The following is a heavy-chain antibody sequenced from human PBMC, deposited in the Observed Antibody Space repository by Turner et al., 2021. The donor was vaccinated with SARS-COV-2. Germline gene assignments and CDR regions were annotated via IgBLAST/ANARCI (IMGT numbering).Heavy chain of an antibody. CDR1: GFTFSRYA. Sequence: EVQLLESGGGLVQPGGSLRLSCAASGFTFSRYAMNWVRQAPGKGLEGVSVISGSGGGTYYADSVKGRLNISRDKSKNTLYLQMDSLRAEDTGVCYCAKDLRGITYYYGSGTYEVIDYWGQGTLVTVSS. D-gene: IGHD3-10*01. V-gene: IGHV3-23*01. J-gene: IGHJ4*02. CDR3: AKDLRGITYYYGSGTYEVIDY. CDR2: ISGSGGGT.